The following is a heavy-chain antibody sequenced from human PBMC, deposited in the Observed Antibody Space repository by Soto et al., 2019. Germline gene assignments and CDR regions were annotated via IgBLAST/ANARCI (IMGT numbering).Heavy chain of an antibody. J-gene: IGHJ4*02. CDR3: AGDYGGKAPNLYYFDY. Sequence: PXETLSLTCTVAGCSMSSYYWSWIRQPPGEGLEWIGYIYYSGSTNYNPSLKSRVTISVDTSKNQFSLKLSSVTAADTAVYYCAGDYGGKAPNLYYFDYWGQGTLATVSS. V-gene: IGHV4-59*01. CDR2: IYYSGST. D-gene: IGHD4-17*01. CDR1: GCSMSSYY.